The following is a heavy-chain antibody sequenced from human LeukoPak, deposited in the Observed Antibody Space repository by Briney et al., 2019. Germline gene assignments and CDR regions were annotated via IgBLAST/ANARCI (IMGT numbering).Heavy chain of an antibody. Sequence: GGSLRLSCAASGFTFSSYAMHWVRQAPGKGLEWVAVISYDGSNKYYADSVKGRFTISRDNSKNTLYQQMNSLRAEDTAVYYCARDSPLSSGWTKLFDYWGQGTLVTVSS. V-gene: IGHV3-30*04. CDR2: ISYDGSNK. D-gene: IGHD6-19*01. CDR1: GFTFSSYA. CDR3: ARDSPLSSGWTKLFDY. J-gene: IGHJ4*02.